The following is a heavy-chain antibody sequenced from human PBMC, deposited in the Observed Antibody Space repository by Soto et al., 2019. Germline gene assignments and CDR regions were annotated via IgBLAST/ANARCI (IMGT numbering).Heavy chain of an antibody. Sequence: QVQLVQSGAEVKKPGASVKVSCRASGYTFTGYYMHWVRQAPGQGLEWMGWINPNSGGTNYAQNFQGRVTRTRDTPISTAYMELSRLRSDDTAVYYWARTRCSRTRCSGGSWDSWGQGTLVTVSS. CDR1: GYTFTGYY. V-gene: IGHV1-2*02. CDR3: ARTRCSRTRCSGGSWDS. CDR2: INPNSGGT. J-gene: IGHJ4*02. D-gene: IGHD2-2*01.